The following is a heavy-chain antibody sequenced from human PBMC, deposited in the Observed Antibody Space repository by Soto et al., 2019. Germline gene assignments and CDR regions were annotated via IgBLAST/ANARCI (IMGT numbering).Heavy chain of an antibody. CDR2: INAGNGNT. CDR3: ARGSGGDAFDI. Sequence: ASVKVSCKASGYTFTSYAIDWVRQAPGQRLEWMGWINAGNGNTKYSQKFQGRVTITRDTSASTAYMELSRLRSDDTAVYYCARGSGGDAFDIWGQGTMVTVSS. D-gene: IGHD2-15*01. CDR1: GYTFTSYA. V-gene: IGHV1-3*01. J-gene: IGHJ3*02.